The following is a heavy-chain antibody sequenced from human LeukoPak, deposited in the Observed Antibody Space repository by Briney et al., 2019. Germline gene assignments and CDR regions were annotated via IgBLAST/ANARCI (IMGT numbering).Heavy chain of an antibody. CDR1: GGSISSTDYD. J-gene: IGHJ4*02. D-gene: IGHD6-19*01. CDR2: IYTSGST. Sequence: PSETLSLTGTVSGGSISSTDYDWSWIRRPAGKGLEWIGRIYTSGSTNYNPSLKSRVTISVDKSKNQFSLKLSSVTAADTAVYYCARVRGWYMIDYWGQGTLVTVSS. V-gene: IGHV4-61*02. CDR3: ARVRGWYMIDY.